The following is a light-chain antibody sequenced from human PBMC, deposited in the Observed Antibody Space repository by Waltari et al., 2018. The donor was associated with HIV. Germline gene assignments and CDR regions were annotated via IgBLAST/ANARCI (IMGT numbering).Light chain of an antibody. CDR3: QQYNGCSWT. CDR1: QSIDNW. Sequence: DIQMTQSPSTLSASVGDRVTITCRTSQSIDNWLAWYQQRPGKAPKLLIYKASDLKSGDPSMFSGGGSGTGFTLSIRILQPYDFATYYCQQYNGCSWTFGQGTKVESK. CDR2: KAS. V-gene: IGKV1-5*03. J-gene: IGKJ1*01.